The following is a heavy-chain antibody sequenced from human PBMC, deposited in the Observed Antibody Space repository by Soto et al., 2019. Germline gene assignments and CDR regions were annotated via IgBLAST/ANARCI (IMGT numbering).Heavy chain of an antibody. D-gene: IGHD3-22*01. CDR3: ARGTHYYDSIGYSHFFDY. V-gene: IGHV3-21*01. Sequence: PGGSLRLSCRASGSTFSDFAMSWVRQAPGKGLEWVSSISSNGNYIYYADSMKGRFTISRDNAEKSLYLQMNSLRGEDTAVYYCARGTHYYDSIGYSHFFDYWGQGTLVTVSS. CDR2: ISSNGNYI. J-gene: IGHJ4*02. CDR1: GSTFSDFA.